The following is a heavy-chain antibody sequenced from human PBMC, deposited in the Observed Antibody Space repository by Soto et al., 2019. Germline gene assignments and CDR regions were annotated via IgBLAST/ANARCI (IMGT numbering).Heavy chain of an antibody. V-gene: IGHV1-46*01. CDR1: GYTFTTYY. J-gene: IGHJ5*02. CDR2: ISPSGGST. CDR3: ARVIVPTTVTTSNWFDP. Sequence: QVQLVQSGADVKKPGASVKVSCKASGYTFTTYYIHWVRQAPGQGLEWMGIISPSGGSTNYAQSFQGRVSMTSDTSTSTIYMELSSLTTDDTAVYYCARVIVPTTVTTSNWFDPWGQGTLVTVSS. D-gene: IGHD4-17*01.